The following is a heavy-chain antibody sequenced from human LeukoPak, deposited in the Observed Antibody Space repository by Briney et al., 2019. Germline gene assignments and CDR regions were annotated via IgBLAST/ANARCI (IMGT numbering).Heavy chain of an antibody. CDR3: ARDQYCSGGTCPYGMDV. J-gene: IGHJ6*02. CDR2: TRNKAHSYTT. D-gene: IGHD2-15*01. Sequence: PGGSLRLSCAASGFSFSDLYMDWVRQAPGKGLEWVGRTRNKAHSYTTEYAASVKGRFTISRDDSKNSLYLQMNSLKTEDTAVYYCARDQYCSGGTCPYGMDVWGQGTTVTVSS. CDR1: GFSFSDLY. V-gene: IGHV3-72*01.